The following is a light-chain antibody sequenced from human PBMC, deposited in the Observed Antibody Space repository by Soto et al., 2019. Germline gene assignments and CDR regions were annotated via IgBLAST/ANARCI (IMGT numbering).Light chain of an antibody. CDR3: QQTHSLPLS. V-gene: IGKV1-12*01. CDR2: ATS. CDR1: QGVGGW. J-gene: IGKJ3*01. Sequence: DIQMTQSPSSVSASVRDRGTITYRASQGVGGWLVWYQQKPGKVPKLLIYATSSLHSGVPSRFSGSGSGTDFTLSISSLQPEDFATYYCQQTHSLPLSFGPGTKVDI.